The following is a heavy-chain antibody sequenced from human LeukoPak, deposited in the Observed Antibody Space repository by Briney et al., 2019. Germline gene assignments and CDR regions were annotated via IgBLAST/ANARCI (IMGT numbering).Heavy chain of an antibody. V-gene: IGHV4-59*04. D-gene: IGHD1/OR15-1a*01. CDR3: VRQISGNKDY. CDR1: GVSIGGYY. CDR2: ILYRGSAPYGGTS. J-gene: IGHJ4*02. Sequence: PSETLSLTCSVSGVSIGGYYWIWIRQPPGRRLEWIGSILYRGSAPYGGTSFYNPSLNSRVTIFVGTASNAFSLKLTSVTAADTAVYYCVRQISGNKDYWGQGTLVTVSS.